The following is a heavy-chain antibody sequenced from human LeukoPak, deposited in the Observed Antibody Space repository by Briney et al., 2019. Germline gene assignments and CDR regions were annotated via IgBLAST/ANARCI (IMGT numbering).Heavy chain of an antibody. CDR1: AGSISSYY. J-gene: IGHJ4*02. D-gene: IGHD3-9*01. CDR2: IYSSGKT. V-gene: IGHV4-4*07. Sequence: PSETLSLTCTVSAGSISSYYWSWIRQPPGKGLEWIGRIYSSGKTNYNPSPKSRVTMSVDTSNNQLSLMMTSVTAADTAVFYCARTPQGDNYFDYWGQGHLVTVSS. CDR3: ARTPQGDNYFDY.